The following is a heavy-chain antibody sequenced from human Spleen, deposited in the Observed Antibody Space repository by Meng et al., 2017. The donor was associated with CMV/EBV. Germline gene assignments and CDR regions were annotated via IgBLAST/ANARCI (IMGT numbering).Heavy chain of an antibody. V-gene: IGHV1-2*02. J-gene: IGHJ4*02. CDR3: ARDMDTAMVYNPPNHDDY. CDR2: INPNSGGT. Sequence: YTFTGYYMHWVRQAPGQGLEWMGWINPNSGGTNYAQKFQGRVTMTRDTSISTAYMELSRLRSDDTAVYYCARDMDTAMVYNPPNHDDYWGQGTLVTVSS. D-gene: IGHD5-18*01. CDR1: YTFTGYY.